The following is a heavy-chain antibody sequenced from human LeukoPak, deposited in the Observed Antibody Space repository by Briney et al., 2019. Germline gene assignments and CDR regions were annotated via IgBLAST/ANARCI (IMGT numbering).Heavy chain of an antibody. V-gene: IGHV1-2*02. CDR2: INPLSGGP. CDR3: AREGIKIFGGWAPFDP. J-gene: IGHJ5*02. CDR1: GYTFTDNY. Sequence: ASVKVSCKASGYTFTDNYIHWVRQAPGQGLEWMGWINPLSGGPMYAQKFQGRVTMTRDTSLSTAYIELNGLKSDDTAVYYCAREGIKIFGGWAPFDPWGQGTLVTVS. D-gene: IGHD3-3*01.